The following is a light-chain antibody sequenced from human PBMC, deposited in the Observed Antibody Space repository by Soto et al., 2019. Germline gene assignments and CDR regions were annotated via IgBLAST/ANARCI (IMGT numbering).Light chain of an antibody. CDR2: DVT. CDR3: SSYTSSSTVV. CDR1: SSDVGAYNY. J-gene: IGLJ3*02. Sequence: QSALTQPASVSGSPGQSVTISCSGSSSDVGAYNYVSWYQRHPGKAPKLMIYDVTNRPLGVSNRFSGSKSGNTASLTISGLQAEDEADYFCSSYTSSSTVVFGGGTKLTVL. V-gene: IGLV2-14*01.